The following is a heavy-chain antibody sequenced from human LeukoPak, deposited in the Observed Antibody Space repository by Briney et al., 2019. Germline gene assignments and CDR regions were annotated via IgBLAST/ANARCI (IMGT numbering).Heavy chain of an antibody. Sequence: GGSLRLSCAASGFTFSSYSMNWVRQAPGKGLEWVSSISSSSSYIYYADSVKGRFTISRDNAKNSLYLQMNSLRAEDTAVYYCAREVVPAAMDYWGQGTLVTVSS. V-gene: IGHV3-21*01. CDR2: ISSSSSYI. CDR1: GFTFSSYS. J-gene: IGHJ4*02. D-gene: IGHD2-2*01. CDR3: AREVVPAAMDY.